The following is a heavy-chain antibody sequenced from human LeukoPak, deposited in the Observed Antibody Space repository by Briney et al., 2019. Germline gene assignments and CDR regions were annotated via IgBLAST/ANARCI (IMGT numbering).Heavy chain of an antibody. CDR3: ARTAYYDILTGPWGAFDI. D-gene: IGHD3-9*01. CDR2: IIPIFGTA. CDR1: GGTFSSYA. Sequence: SVKVSCKASGGTFSSYAISWVRQAPGQGLEWMGRIIPIFGTANYAQKFQGRVTITTDESTSTAYMELSSLRFEDTAVYYCARTAYYDILTGPWGAFDIWGQGTMVTVSS. J-gene: IGHJ3*02. V-gene: IGHV1-69*05.